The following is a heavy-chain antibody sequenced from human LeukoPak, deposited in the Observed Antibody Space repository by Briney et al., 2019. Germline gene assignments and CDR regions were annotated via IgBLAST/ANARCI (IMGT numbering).Heavy chain of an antibody. V-gene: IGHV3-21*01. D-gene: IGHD6-13*01. CDR1: GFTFSSYS. J-gene: IGHJ3*02. Sequence: PGGSLRLSCAASGFTFSSYSMNWVRQAPGKGVEWVSSISSSRSYIYYADSVKGRFTISRDNAKNSLYLQMNSLRAEDTAVYYCARGRYSSLGFDIWGQGTMVTVSS. CDR2: ISSSRSYI. CDR3: ARGRYSSLGFDI.